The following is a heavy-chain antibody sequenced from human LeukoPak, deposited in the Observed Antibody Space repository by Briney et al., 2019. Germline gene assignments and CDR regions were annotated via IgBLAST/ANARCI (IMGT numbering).Heavy chain of an antibody. CDR2: IIPIFGTA. V-gene: IGHV1-69*13. Sequence: SVKVSCKASGGTFSSYAISWVRQAPGQGLEWMGGIIPIFGTANYAQKFQGRVTITADESTSTAYMELSSLRSEDTAVYYCARDSYCSSTSCPPSYYMDVWGKGTTVTVSS. CDR1: GGTFSSYA. CDR3: ARDSYCSSTSCPPSYYMDV. D-gene: IGHD2-2*01. J-gene: IGHJ6*03.